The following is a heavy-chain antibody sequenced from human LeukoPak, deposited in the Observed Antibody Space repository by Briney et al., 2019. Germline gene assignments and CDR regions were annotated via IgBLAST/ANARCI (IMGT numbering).Heavy chain of an antibody. J-gene: IGHJ1*01. D-gene: IGHD2-15*01. V-gene: IGHV3-30*03. Sequence: GRSLRLSCVASGFTFSNYGMHWVRQAPGKGLEWVAVISYDETNKYYTESVKGRFTISRDKSKNTLSLQMNSLRAEDTAVYYCAQQVGYCSSGSCYFTYWGQGTLVTVSS. CDR1: GFTFSNYG. CDR3: AQQVGYCSSGSCYFTY. CDR2: ISYDETNK.